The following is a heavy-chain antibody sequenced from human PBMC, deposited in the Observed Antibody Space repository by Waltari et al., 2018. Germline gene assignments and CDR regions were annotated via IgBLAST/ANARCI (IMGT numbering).Heavy chain of an antibody. J-gene: IGHJ4*02. D-gene: IGHD3-9*01. CDR2: YYYSGTT. CDR1: GGSISGDIYH. Sequence: QLQLQESGPGLVKPSETLSLTCTVSGGSISGDIYHWGWIRQSPGKGLGWIGSYYYSGTTYYGPSLQSRVTISVDMSKTQFFLKMSSLTAADTAVYFCAKVYFSSLDYWGQGALVTVSS. V-gene: IGHV4-39*01. CDR3: AKVYFSSLDY.